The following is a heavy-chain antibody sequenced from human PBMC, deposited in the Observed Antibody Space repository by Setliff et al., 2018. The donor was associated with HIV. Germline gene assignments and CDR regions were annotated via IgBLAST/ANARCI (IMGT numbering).Heavy chain of an antibody. CDR1: GGSLSGYY. J-gene: IGHJ5*02. Sequence: SETLSLTCAVYGGSLSGYYWTWIRQPPGKGLEWIGEINHSGSTNYNPSLKSRVTISIDTSKNQFSLRLTSVTAADTAVYYCATCRHRPSNWFDPWGQGTVVTVSS. V-gene: IGHV4-34*01. CDR2: INHSGST. CDR3: ATCRHRPSNWFDP.